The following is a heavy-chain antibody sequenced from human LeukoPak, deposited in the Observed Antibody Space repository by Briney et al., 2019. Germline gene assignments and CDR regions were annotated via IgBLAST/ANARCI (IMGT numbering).Heavy chain of an antibody. CDR2: ISYDGNDK. CDR1: GFTFSDYA. J-gene: IGHJ3*02. CDR3: ARDPGSGSLDAFDI. V-gene: IGHV3-30-3*01. Sequence: GGSLRLSCVASGFTFSDYAMHWVRQAPGKGLEWLAVISYDGNDKYHADSVTGRFTISRDNSKNTLYLQMNSLRAEDTAVYYCARDPGSGSLDAFDIWGQGTMVTVSS. D-gene: IGHD3-10*01.